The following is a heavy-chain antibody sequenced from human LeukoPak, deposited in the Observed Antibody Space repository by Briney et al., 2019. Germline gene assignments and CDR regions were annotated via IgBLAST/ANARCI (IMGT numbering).Heavy chain of an antibody. Sequence: ASVKVSCKVSGYTLTELSMHWVRQAPGKGLEWMGGFDPEEGEAIYAQTFQGRVTMTEDTSTDTAYMELSSLRSGDTAVYYCASTRIPMLRSPFDPWGQGTLVTVSS. CDR3: ASTRIPMLRSPFDP. J-gene: IGHJ5*02. CDR2: FDPEEGEA. D-gene: IGHD3-10*01. V-gene: IGHV1-24*01. CDR1: GYTLTELS.